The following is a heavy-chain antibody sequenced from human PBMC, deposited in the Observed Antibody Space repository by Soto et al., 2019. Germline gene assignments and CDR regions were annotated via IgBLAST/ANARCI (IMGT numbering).Heavy chain of an antibody. CDR2: ISGSGGST. CDR3: AKDRTITMIVVPHAFDI. CDR1: GFTSSSYA. V-gene: IGHV3-23*01. J-gene: IGHJ3*02. D-gene: IGHD3-22*01. Sequence: EVQLLESGGGLVQPGGSLRLSCAASGFTSSSYAMSWVRQAPGKGLEWVSGISGSGGSTYYADSVKGRFTISRDNSKNTLYLQINSLRAEDTAVYYCAKDRTITMIVVPHAFDIWGQGTMVTVSS.